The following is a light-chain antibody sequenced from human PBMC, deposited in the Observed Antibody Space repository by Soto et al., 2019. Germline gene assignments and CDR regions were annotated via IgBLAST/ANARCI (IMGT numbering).Light chain of an antibody. CDR3: SSYAGSNNFV. J-gene: IGLJ1*01. V-gene: IGLV2-8*01. Sequence: QSALPQPPSASVSPGQSVTISCTGTSSDVGGYNYVSWYQQHPGKAPKLMIYEVSERPSGVPDRFSGSKSSNTASLTVSGLQAEDEADYYCSSYAGSNNFVFGTGTKVTVL. CDR2: EVS. CDR1: SSDVGGYNY.